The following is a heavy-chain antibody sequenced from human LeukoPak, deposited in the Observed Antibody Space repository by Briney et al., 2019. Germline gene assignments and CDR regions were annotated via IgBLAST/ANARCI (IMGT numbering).Heavy chain of an antibody. J-gene: IGHJ6*03. CDR2: TYYRSKWYN. V-gene: IGHV6-1*01. CDR3: ARPARYYYYYMDV. Sequence: SQTLSLTCAISGDIVSHNSAAWSWIRHSPSRGLEGLGRTYYRSKWYNDYALSVKGRITITPDTSKNQFSLKLSSVTAADTAVHCCARPARYYYYYMDVWGKGTTVTISS. CDR1: GDIVSHNSAA.